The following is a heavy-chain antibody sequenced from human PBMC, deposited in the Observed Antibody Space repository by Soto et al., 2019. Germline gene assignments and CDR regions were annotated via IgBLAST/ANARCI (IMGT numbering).Heavy chain of an antibody. D-gene: IGHD4-17*01. CDR2: ISSSSSTI. V-gene: IGHV3-48*01. CDR1: GFTFSSYS. J-gene: IGHJ1*01. Sequence: GGSLRLSCAASGFTFSSYSMNWVRQAPGKGLEWVSYISSSSSTIYYADSVKGRFTISRDNAKNSLYLQMNSLRAEDTAVYYCAREHDYGDQSWADYFQHWGQGTLVTVSS. CDR3: AREHDYGDQSWADYFQH.